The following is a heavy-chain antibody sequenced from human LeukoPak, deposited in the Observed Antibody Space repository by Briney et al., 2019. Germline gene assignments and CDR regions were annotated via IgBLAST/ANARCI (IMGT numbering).Heavy chain of an antibody. J-gene: IGHJ4*02. CDR2: INYGETTT. V-gene: IGHV3-74*01. CDR1: GFTFSSYW. D-gene: IGHD2-2*01. CDR3: VRSHQGGFDY. Sequence: GGSLRLSCAASGFTFSSYWMHWVRQDPEKGLVWVSRINYGETTTTYADSVKGRFTISRDNAKNTLYLQMNSLRAEDTAVYYCVRSHQGGFDYWGQGTLVTVSS.